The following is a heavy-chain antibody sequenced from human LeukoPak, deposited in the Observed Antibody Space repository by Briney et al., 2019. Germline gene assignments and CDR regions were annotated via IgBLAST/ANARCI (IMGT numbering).Heavy chain of an antibody. CDR3: ARDDYGDYTRRFDP. V-gene: IGHV4-34*01. D-gene: IGHD4-17*01. Sequence: PSETLSLTCAIYGGSFSGYYWSWIRQPPGEGLEWIGEINHSGSTNYNPSLKSRVTISVDTSKNQFSLKLSSVTAADTAVYYCARDDYGDYTRRFDPWGQGTQVTVSS. CDR1: GGSFSGYY. J-gene: IGHJ5*02. CDR2: INHSGST.